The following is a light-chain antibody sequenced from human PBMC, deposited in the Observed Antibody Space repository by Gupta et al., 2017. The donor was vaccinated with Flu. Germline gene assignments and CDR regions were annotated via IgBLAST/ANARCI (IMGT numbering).Light chain of an antibody. V-gene: IGLV2-11*01. CDR3: CSYAGSYTRV. CDR1: SSDVGSYNY. J-gene: IGLJ3*02. Sequence: QSALTQPRPVSGSPGQSVTIPCTGTSSDVGSYNYVSWYQQHPGKAPKLMIYDVTKRPSGVPDRFSASKSGNTASLTISGLQAEDEADYYCCSYAGSYTRVFGGGTKLTVL. CDR2: DVT.